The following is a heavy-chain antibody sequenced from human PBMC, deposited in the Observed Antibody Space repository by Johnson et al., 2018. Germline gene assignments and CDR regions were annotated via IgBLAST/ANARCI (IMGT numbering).Heavy chain of an antibody. CDR3: ARDTEPFGIIVHEAIDI. Sequence: VQLVESGGGVVQTGRSLRLACAASGFTFYNYALHWVRTAHGKGLEWVAVIASDGPRNNYGDSVWGRFIISRVNSKNTLYLPLRSLRTQDTAVYYCARDTEPFGIIVHEAIDIGGQGTMVTGSS. V-gene: IGHV3-30*14. J-gene: IGHJ3*02. CDR1: GFTFYNYA. D-gene: IGHD1-14*01. CDR2: IASDGPRN.